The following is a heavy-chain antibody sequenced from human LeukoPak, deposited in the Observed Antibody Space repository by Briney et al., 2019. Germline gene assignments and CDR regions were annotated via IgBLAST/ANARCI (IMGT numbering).Heavy chain of an antibody. V-gene: IGHV1-24*01. CDR3: ATGGAVQGVIHYYYYMDV. CDR1: GYTLTELS. Sequence: GASVKVSCKVSGYTLTELSMHWVRQAPGKGLEWMGGFDPEDGETIYAQKFQGRVTMTEDTSTDTAYMELSSLRSEDTAVYYCATGGAVQGVIHYYYYMDVWGKGTTVTVSS. CDR2: FDPEDGET. J-gene: IGHJ6*03. D-gene: IGHD3-16*02.